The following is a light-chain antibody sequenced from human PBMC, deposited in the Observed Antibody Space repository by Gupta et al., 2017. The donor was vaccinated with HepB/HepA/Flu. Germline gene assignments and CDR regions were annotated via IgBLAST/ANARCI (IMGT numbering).Light chain of an antibody. CDR1: QSVSSSY. CDR3: QEYGSSRT. Sequence: EIVLTPSPGTLSLSPGERATLSCRASQSVSSSYLAWYQQRPGQAPRLLIYGVSRRATGIPDRFSGSGSGTDFTLTISRLDPEDFAVYYCQEYGSSRTFGQGTKVEIK. V-gene: IGKV3-20*01. CDR2: GVS. J-gene: IGKJ1*01.